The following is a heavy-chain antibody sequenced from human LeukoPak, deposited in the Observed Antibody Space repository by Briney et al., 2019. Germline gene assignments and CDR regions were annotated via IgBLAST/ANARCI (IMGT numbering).Heavy chain of an antibody. CDR3: AKVESKYDFWSGYFLFQN. V-gene: IGHV3-53*01. CDR2: IYSGGST. D-gene: IGHD3-3*01. J-gene: IGHJ4*02. CDR1: GFTVSSNY. Sequence: PGGSLRLSCAASGFTVSSNYMSWVRQAPGKGLEWVSVIYSGGSTYYADSVKGRFTISRDNSKNTLYLQMNSLRAEDTAVYYCAKVESKYDFWSGYFLFQNWGQGTLVTVSS.